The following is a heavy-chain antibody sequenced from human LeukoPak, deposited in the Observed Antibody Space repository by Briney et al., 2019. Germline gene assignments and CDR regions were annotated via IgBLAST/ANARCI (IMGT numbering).Heavy chain of an antibody. CDR1: GGSFSGYY. CDR2: IYYSGST. D-gene: IGHD3-22*01. Sequence: SETLSLTCAVYGGSFSGYYWSWIRQPPGKGLEWIGYIYYSGSTNYDPSLKSRVTISVDTSKNQFSLKLSSVTAADTAVYYCARAIVEYYYDSSSTGAFDIWGQGTMVTVSS. CDR3: ARAIVEYYYDSSSTGAFDI. V-gene: IGHV4-59*01. J-gene: IGHJ3*02.